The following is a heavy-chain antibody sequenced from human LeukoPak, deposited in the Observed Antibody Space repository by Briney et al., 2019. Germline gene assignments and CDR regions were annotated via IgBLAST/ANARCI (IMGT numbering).Heavy chain of an antibody. D-gene: IGHD6-19*01. CDR3: ARGAYSSGWAYFDH. CDR2: ISFSVNTK. J-gene: IGHJ4*02. Sequence: LSLTCTVSGGSISSGGYYWSWIRQPPGKGLEWVSYISFSVNTKYYGDSVKGRFTISRDNAKNSLYLHMDSLRAEDTAVYYCARGAYSSGWAYFDHWGQGTLVTVSS. CDR1: GGSISSGGYY. V-gene: IGHV3-11*04.